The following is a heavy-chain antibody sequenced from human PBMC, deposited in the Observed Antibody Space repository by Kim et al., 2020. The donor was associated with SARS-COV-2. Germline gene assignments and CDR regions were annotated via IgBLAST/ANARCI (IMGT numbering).Heavy chain of an antibody. CDR1: GFTFSIYD. J-gene: IGHJ4*02. CDR2: IGTAGDT. CDR3: ARGGRWRNYGDGIDY. Sequence: GGSLRLSCAASGFTFSIYDMHWVRQATGEGLEWVSGIGTAGDTYYLDSVKGRFTISRENGKNSLYLQMNSLRAGDTAVYYCARGGRWRNYGDGIDYWGQGTLVTVSS. D-gene: IGHD4-17*01. V-gene: IGHV3-13*04.